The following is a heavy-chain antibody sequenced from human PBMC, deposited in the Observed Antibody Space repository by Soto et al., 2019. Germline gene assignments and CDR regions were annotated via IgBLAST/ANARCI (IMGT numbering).Heavy chain of an antibody. CDR3: AKVRGYDKYRPDYFDY. J-gene: IGHJ4*02. CDR1: GFTFSNAW. D-gene: IGHD5-12*01. V-gene: IGHV3-15*01. Sequence: GGSLRLSCAASGFTFSNAWMSWVRQAPGKGLEWVGRIKSKTDGGTTDYAAPVKGRFTISRDDSKNTLYLQMNSLRAEDTAVYYCAKVRGYDKYRPDYFDYWGQGTLVTVSS. CDR2: IKSKTDGGTT.